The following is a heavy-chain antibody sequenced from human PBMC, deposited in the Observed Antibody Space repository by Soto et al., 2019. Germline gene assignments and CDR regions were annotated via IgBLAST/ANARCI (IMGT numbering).Heavy chain of an antibody. J-gene: IGHJ5*02. D-gene: IGHD5-18*01. CDR2: IYYSGST. Sequence: PSETLSLTCTVSGGSISSSSYYWGWIRQPPGKGLEWIGSIYYSGSTYYNPSLKSRVTISVDTSKNQFSLKLSSVTAADTAVYYCARHEASRYSYGYWFDPWGQGTLVTVSS. CDR3: ARHEASRYSYGYWFDP. V-gene: IGHV4-39*01. CDR1: GGSISSSSYY.